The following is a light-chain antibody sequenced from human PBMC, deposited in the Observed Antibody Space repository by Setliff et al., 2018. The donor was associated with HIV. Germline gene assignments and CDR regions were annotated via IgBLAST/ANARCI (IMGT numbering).Light chain of an antibody. Sequence: QSALTRPASVSGSPGQSITISCTGTSGDVGGYNYVSWYQQHPGKAPKFMIYDVSKRPSGVSNRFSGSKSGNTASLTISGLQAEDEADYYCSSYTSSSTYVFGTGTKV. CDR3: SSYTSSSTYV. J-gene: IGLJ1*01. V-gene: IGLV2-14*01. CDR1: SGDVGGYNY. CDR2: DVS.